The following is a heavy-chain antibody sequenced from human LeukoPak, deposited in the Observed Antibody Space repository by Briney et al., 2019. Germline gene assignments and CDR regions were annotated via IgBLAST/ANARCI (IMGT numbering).Heavy chain of an antibody. V-gene: IGHV1-8*01. Sequence: GASVKVSCTASGYTFTRYDINWVRQAPGQGLEWMGWMNPVTGDAGSTQKFQGRVTLTRDTSISTAYMELSSLTSDDTAFYYCARAPMGTAAFYWGQGTLVTVSS. CDR2: MNPVTGDA. J-gene: IGHJ4*02. CDR3: ARAPMGTAAFY. D-gene: IGHD2-2*01. CDR1: GYTFTRYD.